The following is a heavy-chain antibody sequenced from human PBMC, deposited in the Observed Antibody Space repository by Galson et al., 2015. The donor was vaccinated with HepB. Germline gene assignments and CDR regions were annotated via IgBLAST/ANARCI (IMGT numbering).Heavy chain of an antibody. CDR2: IIPILGIA. CDR3: ARVGHYYDSSGYSD. J-gene: IGHJ4*02. V-gene: IGHV1-69*02. Sequence: SVKVSCKASGGTFSRYTISWVRQAPGQGLEWMGRIIPILGIANYAQKFQGRVTITADKSTSTAYMELSSLRSEDTAVYYCARVGHYYDSSGYSDWGQGTLVTVSS. D-gene: IGHD3-22*01. CDR1: GGTFSRYT.